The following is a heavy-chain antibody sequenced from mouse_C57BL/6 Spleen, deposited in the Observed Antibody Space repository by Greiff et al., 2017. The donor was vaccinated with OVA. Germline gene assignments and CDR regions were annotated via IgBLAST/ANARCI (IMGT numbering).Heavy chain of an antibody. Sequence: QVQLQQPGAELVMPGASVKLSCKASGYTFTSYWMHWVKQRPGQGLEWIGEIDPSDSYTNYNQKFKGKSTLTVDKSSSTAYMQLRSLTSEDSAVYYCASNPFFAYWGQGTLVTVSA. CDR1: GYTFTSYW. CDR3: ASNPFFAY. J-gene: IGHJ3*01. V-gene: IGHV1-69*01. CDR2: IDPSDSYT.